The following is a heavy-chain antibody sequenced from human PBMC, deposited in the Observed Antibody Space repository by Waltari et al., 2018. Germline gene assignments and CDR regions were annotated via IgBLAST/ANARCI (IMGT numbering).Heavy chain of an antibody. D-gene: IGHD3-10*01. CDR3: ARGHGVRGGWFDY. CDR1: GYSISSGYY. CDR2: IYHSGST. V-gene: IGHV4-38-2*01. J-gene: IGHJ4*02. Sequence: QEQLQESGPGLVKPSETLSLTCAVSGYSISSGYYWGWIRQPPGKGLEWIGSIYHSGSTYYNPSLKSRVTISVDTSKNQFSLKLSSVTAADTAVYYCARGHGVRGGWFDYWGQGTLVTVSS.